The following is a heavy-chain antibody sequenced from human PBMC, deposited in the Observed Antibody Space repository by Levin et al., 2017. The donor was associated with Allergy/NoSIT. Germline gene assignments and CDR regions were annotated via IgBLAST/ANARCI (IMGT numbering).Heavy chain of an antibody. D-gene: IGHD2-15*01. CDR3: ARDGRFYGSGGSGYEQSNGSDY. Sequence: LSLTCAASGFTFRDYYMSWIRQAPGKGLEWVSYISSSGSTIYYADSVKGRFTISRDNAKNSLYLLMNSLRAEDTAVYYCARDGRFYGSGGSGYEQSNGSDYWGQGTLVTVSS. J-gene: IGHJ4*02. CDR2: ISSSGSTI. CDR1: GFTFRDYY. V-gene: IGHV3-11*01.